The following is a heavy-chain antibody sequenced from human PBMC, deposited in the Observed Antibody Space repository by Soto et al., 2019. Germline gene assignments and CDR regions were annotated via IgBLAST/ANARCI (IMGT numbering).Heavy chain of an antibody. V-gene: IGHV3-23*01. CDR2: ISGSGGST. CDR3: AKGSPPYYYYYGMDG. CDR1: GFPFSRYA. Sequence: GVLTLSCAASGFPFSRYAMSWVRQAPGKGLEWVSAISGSGGSTYYADSVKGRFTISRDNSKNTLYLQMNSLRAEDTAVYYCAKGSPPYYYYYGMDGWGQGTTVTVS. J-gene: IGHJ6*02.